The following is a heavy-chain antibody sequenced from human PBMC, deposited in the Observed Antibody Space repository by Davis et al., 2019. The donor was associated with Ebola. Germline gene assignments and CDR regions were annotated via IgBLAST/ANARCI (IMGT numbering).Heavy chain of an antibody. CDR1: VITFSSYA. V-gene: IGHV3-23*01. CDR2: ISGSGGST. J-gene: IGHJ2*01. CDR3: ARDGGGDFGVVRPEYFDL. Sequence: GGSLRLSCTDSVITFSSYAMTWVRQAPGKGLEWVSAISGSGGSTYYADSVKGRFTISRDNSKNTLYLQMNSLRAEDTAVYYCARDGGGDFGVVRPEYFDLWGRGTLVTVSS. D-gene: IGHD3-3*01.